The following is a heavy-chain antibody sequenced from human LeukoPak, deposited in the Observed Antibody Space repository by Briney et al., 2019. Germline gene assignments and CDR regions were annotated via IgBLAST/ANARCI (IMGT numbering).Heavy chain of an antibody. D-gene: IGHD5-18*01. CDR2: IYTSGST. J-gene: IGHJ6*02. Sequence: SETLSLTCTVSGGSISSYYWSWIRQPAGKGLEWIGRIYTSGSTNYNPSLKSRVTISVDTSKNQFSLKLSSVTAADTAVYYCASGYSYGYSYYYGMDVWGQGTTVTVSS. CDR3: ASGYSYGYSYYYGMDV. CDR1: GGSISSYY. V-gene: IGHV4-4*07.